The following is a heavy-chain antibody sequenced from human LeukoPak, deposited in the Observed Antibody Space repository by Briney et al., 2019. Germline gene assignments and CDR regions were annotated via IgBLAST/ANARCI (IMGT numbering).Heavy chain of an antibody. J-gene: IGHJ5*01. CDR3: ASWGGQLGYCSGGSCENWFDP. CDR2: IIPIFGTA. CDR1: GGTFSSYA. V-gene: IGHV1-69*13. Sequence: SVKVSCKASGGTFSSYAISWVRQAPGQGLEWMGGIIPIFGTANYAQKFQGRVTITADESTSTAYMELSSLRSEDTAVYYCASWGGQLGYCSGGSCENWFDPWGQGTTVTVSS. D-gene: IGHD2-15*01.